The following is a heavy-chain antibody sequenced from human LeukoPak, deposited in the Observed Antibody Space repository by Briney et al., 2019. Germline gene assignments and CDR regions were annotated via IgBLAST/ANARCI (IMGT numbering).Heavy chain of an antibody. CDR1: GGSFSGYY. CDR3: ARVESSSWYLPPNWFDP. J-gene: IGHJ5*02. Sequence: PSETLSRTCAVYGGSFSGYYWSWIRQPPGKGLEWIGEINHSGSTNYNPSLKSRVTISVDTSKNQFSLKLSSVTAADTAVYYCARVESSSWYLPPNWFDPWGQGTLVTVSS. D-gene: IGHD6-13*01. CDR2: INHSGST. V-gene: IGHV4-34*01.